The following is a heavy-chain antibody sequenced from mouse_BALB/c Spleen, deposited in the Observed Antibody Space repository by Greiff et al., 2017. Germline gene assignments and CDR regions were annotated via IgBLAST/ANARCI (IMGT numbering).Heavy chain of an antibody. CDR1: GFTFSSFG. J-gene: IGHJ3*01. V-gene: IGHV5-17*02. Sequence: EVKLVESGGGLVQPGGSRKLSCAASGFTFSSFGMHWVRQAPEKGLEWVAYISSGSSTIYYADTVKGRFTISRDNPKNTLFLQMTSLRSEDTAMYYCARSDTANWIAYWGQGTLVTVSA. CDR2: ISSGSSTI. D-gene: IGHD1-2*01. CDR3: ARSDTANWIAY.